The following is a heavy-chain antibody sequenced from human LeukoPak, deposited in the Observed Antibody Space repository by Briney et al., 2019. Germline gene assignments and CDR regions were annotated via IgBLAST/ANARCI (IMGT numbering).Heavy chain of an antibody. CDR2: ISSSGSTI. CDR3: ATFGGWYTDDY. J-gene: IGHJ4*02. D-gene: IGHD6-19*01. V-gene: IGHV3-48*04. Sequence: GGSLRLSCAASGFIFSSYWMSWVRQAPGKGLEWVSYISSSGSTIYYADSVKGRFTISRDNAKNSLYLQMNSLRAEDTAVYYCATFGGWYTDDYWGQGTLVTVSS. CDR1: GFIFSSYW.